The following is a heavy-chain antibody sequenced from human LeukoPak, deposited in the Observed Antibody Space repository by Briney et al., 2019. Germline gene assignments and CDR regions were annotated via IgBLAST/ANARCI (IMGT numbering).Heavy chain of an antibody. J-gene: IGHJ4*02. CDR1: GYTFTGYY. D-gene: IGHD3-9*01. V-gene: IGHV1-2*02. Sequence: ASVKVSCKVSGYTFTGYYMHWVRQAPGQGLEWMGWINPNSGGTNYAQKFQGRVTMTRDTSISTAYMELSRLRSDDTAVYYCARATSYYDILTGRSRVFDYWGQGILVTVSS. CDR2: INPNSGGT. CDR3: ARATSYYDILTGRSRVFDY.